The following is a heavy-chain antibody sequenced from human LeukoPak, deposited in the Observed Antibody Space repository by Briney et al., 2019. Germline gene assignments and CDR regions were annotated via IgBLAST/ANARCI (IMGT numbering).Heavy chain of an antibody. Sequence: SQTLSLTCAVSGYSISSGYYWGWIRQPPGKGLEWIGSIYHSGSTYYNPSLKSRVTISVDTSKNQFSLKLSSVTAADTAVYYCARHSGYSYAIQTWGQGTIVTVSS. V-gene: IGHV4-38-2*01. CDR3: ARHSGYSYAIQT. CDR1: GYSISSGYY. CDR2: IYHSGST. J-gene: IGHJ3*01. D-gene: IGHD5-18*01.